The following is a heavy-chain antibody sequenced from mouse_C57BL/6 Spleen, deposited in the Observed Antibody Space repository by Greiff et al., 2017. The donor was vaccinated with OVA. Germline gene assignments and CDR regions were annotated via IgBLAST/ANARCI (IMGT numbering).Heavy chain of an antibody. CDR1: GFTFSSYG. Sequence: DVQLVESGGDLVKPGGSLKLSCAASGFTFSSYGMSWVRQTPEKRLEWVATISDGGSYTYYPDNVKGRFTISRDNAKNNLYLQMSHLKSEDTAMYYCARAFITTVVAEGFAYWGQGTLVTVSA. CDR3: ARAFITTVVAEGFAY. J-gene: IGHJ3*01. D-gene: IGHD1-1*01. V-gene: IGHV5-4*01. CDR2: ISDGGSYT.